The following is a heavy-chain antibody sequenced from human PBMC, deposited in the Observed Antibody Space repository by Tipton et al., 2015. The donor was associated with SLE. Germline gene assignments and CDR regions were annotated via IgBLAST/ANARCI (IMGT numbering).Heavy chain of an antibody. CDR1: GGSIRTYY. V-gene: IGHV4-59*01. J-gene: IGHJ5*02. CDR3: ARGSPFMEWERNWFDP. Sequence: TLSLTCTVSGGSIRTYYWSWIRQTPGKGLEWIGYMYYSGITNYNPSLNSRVTISVDTSKNQFSLKVNSVTAADTAVYYCARGSPFMEWERNWFDPWGQGTLVTVSS. D-gene: IGHD3-3*01. CDR2: MYYSGIT.